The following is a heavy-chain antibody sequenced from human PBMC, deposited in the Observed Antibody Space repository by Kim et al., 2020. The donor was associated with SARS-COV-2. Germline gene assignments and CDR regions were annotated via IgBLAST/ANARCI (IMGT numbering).Heavy chain of an antibody. Sequence: VSVKSRITINPDTSKNQFSLQLNSVTPEDTAVYYCARDTSWRSWRGRFDYWGQGTLVTVSS. CDR3: ARDTSWRSWRGRFDY. J-gene: IGHJ4*02. D-gene: IGHD3-3*01. V-gene: IGHV6-1*01.